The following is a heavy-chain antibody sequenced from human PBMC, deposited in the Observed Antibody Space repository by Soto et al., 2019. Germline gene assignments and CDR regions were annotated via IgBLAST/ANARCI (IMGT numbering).Heavy chain of an antibody. CDR3: AGGSNDFWSGPYYYYGMDV. Sequence: QVQLVQSGAEVKKPGASVKVSCKASGYTFTSYAMHWVRQAPGQRLEWMGWINAGNGNTKYSQKFQGRVTITRDTSASTAYMELSSLRSEDTAVYYCAGGSNDFWSGPYYYYGMDVWGQGTTVTVSS. V-gene: IGHV1-3*01. CDR2: INAGNGNT. J-gene: IGHJ6*02. D-gene: IGHD3-3*01. CDR1: GYTFTSYA.